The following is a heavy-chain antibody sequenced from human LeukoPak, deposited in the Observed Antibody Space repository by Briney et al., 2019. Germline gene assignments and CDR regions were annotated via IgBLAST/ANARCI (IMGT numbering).Heavy chain of an antibody. D-gene: IGHD3/OR15-3a*01. CDR2: IYNDGTTT. J-gene: IGHJ4*02. CDR3: ARGGTGDPFDY. V-gene: IGHV3-74*01. Sequence: PGGSLRLSCAAPGFTFSDHWIHWVRQAPGKGLVWVSRIYNDGTTTTYADSVKGRFTISRDNAKNTLYLQINSLRAEDTAVYYCARGGTGDPFDYWGQGTLVTVSS. CDR1: GFTFSDHW.